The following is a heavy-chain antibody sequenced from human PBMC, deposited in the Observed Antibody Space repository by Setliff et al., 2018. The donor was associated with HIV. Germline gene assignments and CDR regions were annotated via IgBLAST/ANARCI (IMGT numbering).Heavy chain of an antibody. CDR2: ISAGGGST. J-gene: IGHJ6*03. CDR3: AKRGYVSAWYDEPVQFYQHMDV. V-gene: IGHV3-23*01. D-gene: IGHD6-19*01. CDR1: GFTFSTNA. Sequence: PGESLRLSCAASGFTFSTNAMNWVRQAPGKGLEWVSGISAGGGSTYYADSVKGRFTISRDNSKNTLYMQMNNLRAEDTAVYYCAKRGYVSAWYDEPVQFYQHMDVWGKGTTVTVSS.